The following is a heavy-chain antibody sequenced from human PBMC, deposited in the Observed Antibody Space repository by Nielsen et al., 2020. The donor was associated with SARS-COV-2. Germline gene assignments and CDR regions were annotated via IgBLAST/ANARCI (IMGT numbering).Heavy chain of an antibody. Sequence: GESLKISCAASGSTFSYYTMHWVRQAPGKGLEWVSAIITSGSRTDYADSVKGRFTISRDDSKNTLYLQMNSLRAEDTAVYYCPKSVSGWRYYFDSWGQGTLVTVSS. CDR1: GSTFSYYT. CDR3: PKSVSGWRYYFDS. V-gene: IGHV3-23*01. CDR2: IITSGSRT. D-gene: IGHD3-9*01. J-gene: IGHJ4*02.